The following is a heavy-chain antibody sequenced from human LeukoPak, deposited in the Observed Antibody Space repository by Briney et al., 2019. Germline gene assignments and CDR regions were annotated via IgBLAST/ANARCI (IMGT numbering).Heavy chain of an antibody. V-gene: IGHV4-59*01. Sequence: SETLSLTCTVSGGSISSYYWSWIRQPPGKGLEWIGYIYYSGSTNYNPSLKSRVTISVDTSKNQFSLKLSSVTAADTAVYYCARARVRRVRGLSPYFDYWGQGTLVTVSS. CDR1: GGSISSYY. CDR3: ARARVRRVRGLSPYFDY. D-gene: IGHD3-10*01. CDR2: IYYSGST. J-gene: IGHJ4*02.